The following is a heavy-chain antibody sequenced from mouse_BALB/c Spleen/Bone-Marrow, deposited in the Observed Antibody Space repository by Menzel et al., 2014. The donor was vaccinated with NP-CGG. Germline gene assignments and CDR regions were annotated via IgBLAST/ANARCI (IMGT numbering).Heavy chain of an antibody. CDR3: ARGGNDFSLDY. D-gene: IGHD2-4*01. J-gene: IGHJ4*01. Sequence: QVQLKESGAELGMPGASVKMSCKASGYTFTDNWMYWVKQRPGQGLERIGAIDTSDSYTNFNQKFMGKASLTVDASSSTAYMQVSSLTSDDSAVDYCARGGNDFSLDYWGQGTSVTVSS. V-gene: IGHV1-69*01. CDR2: IDTSDSYT. CDR1: GYTFTDNW.